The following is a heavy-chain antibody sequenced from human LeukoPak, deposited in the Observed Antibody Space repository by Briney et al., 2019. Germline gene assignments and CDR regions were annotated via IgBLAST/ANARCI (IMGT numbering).Heavy chain of an antibody. CDR3: ARGGYYYDSSGYFRRAFDI. CDR2: ISTYNGNT. Sequence: GASVKVSCKASGYTFTSYGISWVRQAPGQGLEWMGWISTYNGNTNYAQKLQGRVTMTTDTSTSTAYMELRSLRSDDTAVYYCARGGYYYDSSGYFRRAFDIWGQGTMVTVSS. D-gene: IGHD3-22*01. V-gene: IGHV1-18*01. J-gene: IGHJ3*02. CDR1: GYTFTSYG.